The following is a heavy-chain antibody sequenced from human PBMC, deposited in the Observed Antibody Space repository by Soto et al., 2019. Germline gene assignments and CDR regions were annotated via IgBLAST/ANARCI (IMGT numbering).Heavy chain of an antibody. CDR3: GKERRGSGWSVCNF. J-gene: IGHJ4*02. V-gene: IGHV3-23*01. D-gene: IGHD6-19*01. CDR1: GFPFSHYA. Sequence: GGSLRLSCTASGFPFSHYAMNWVRQGPGTRLEWVADISGSGDSARYADSVRGRFTISRDNSRDTLYLQMNSLRVDDTAVYYCGKERRGSGWSVCNFWGQGALVTVSS. CDR2: ISGSGDSA.